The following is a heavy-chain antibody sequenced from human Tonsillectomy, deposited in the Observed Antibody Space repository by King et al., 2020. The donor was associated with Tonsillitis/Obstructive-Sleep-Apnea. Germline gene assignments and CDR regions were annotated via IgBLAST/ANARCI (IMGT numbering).Heavy chain of an antibody. V-gene: IGHV3-13*04. Sequence: VQLVESGGGLVQPGGSLRLSCAASGFTFSGYDMHWIRQVSGKGLEWGSTICTAGDTYYPGSVKGRLTISRENAKNSLYLQMNSLRAGDTAVYYCARGPDWNLDYWGQGTLVTVSS. D-gene: IGHD1-1*01. CDR3: ARGPDWNLDY. CDR1: GFTFSGYD. J-gene: IGHJ4*02. CDR2: ICTAGDT.